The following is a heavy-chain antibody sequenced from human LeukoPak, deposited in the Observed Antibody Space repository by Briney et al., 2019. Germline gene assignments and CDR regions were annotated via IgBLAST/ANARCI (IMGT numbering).Heavy chain of an antibody. CDR1: GFTFSSYA. V-gene: IGHV3-23*01. D-gene: IGHD5-18*01. CDR3: AGRAAMVTGGFDY. CDR2: ISGSGGSDT. J-gene: IGHJ4*02. Sequence: PGGSLRLSCAASGFTFSSYAMNWVRQAPGKGLAWVSSISGSGGSDTYYADSVKGRFTISRDNSKNTLSLQMNSLRAEDTAVYYCAGRAAMVTGGFDYWGQGTLVTVSS.